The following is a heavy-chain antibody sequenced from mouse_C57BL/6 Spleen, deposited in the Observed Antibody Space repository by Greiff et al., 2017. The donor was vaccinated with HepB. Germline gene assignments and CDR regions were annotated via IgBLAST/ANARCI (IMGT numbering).Heavy chain of an antibody. J-gene: IGHJ4*01. CDR2: ISSGSSTI. V-gene: IGHV5-17*01. CDR3: ARRWDYGSSYAMDY. CDR1: GFTFSDYG. Sequence: EVHLVESGGGLVKPGGSLKLSCAASGFTFSDYGMHWVRQAPEKGLEWVAYISSGSSTIYYADTVKGRFTISRDNAKNTLFLQMTSLRSEDTAMYYCARRWDYGSSYAMDYWGQGTSVTVSS. D-gene: IGHD1-1*01.